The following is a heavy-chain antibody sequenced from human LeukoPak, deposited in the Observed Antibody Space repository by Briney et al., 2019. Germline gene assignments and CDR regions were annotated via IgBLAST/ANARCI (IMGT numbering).Heavy chain of an antibody. V-gene: IGHV3-15*01. J-gene: IGHJ1*01. Sequence: PGGSLRLSCAASGFKFKDSWMSWVRQAPGKWLEWVGRIKSKTAGETTDYAAAVTGRFTISRDDSRNTLYLQINSLKTEDTGVYYCTTEPRDWGQGTLVTVSS. CDR1: GFKFKDSW. CDR3: TTEPRD. CDR2: IKSKTAGETT.